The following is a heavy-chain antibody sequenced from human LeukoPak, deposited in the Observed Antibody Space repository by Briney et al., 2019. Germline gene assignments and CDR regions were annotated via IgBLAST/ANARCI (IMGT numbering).Heavy chain of an antibody. CDR3: ARSITMVRGSTMDPFDY. Sequence: SETLSLTCTVSGGSISSSSYYWGWIRQPPGKGLEWIGSIYYSGSTYYNPSLKSRVTISVDTSKNQFSLKLSSVTAADTAVYYCARSITMVRGSTMDPFDYWGQGTLVTVSS. V-gene: IGHV4-39*01. D-gene: IGHD3-10*01. J-gene: IGHJ4*02. CDR1: GGSISSSSYY. CDR2: IYYSGST.